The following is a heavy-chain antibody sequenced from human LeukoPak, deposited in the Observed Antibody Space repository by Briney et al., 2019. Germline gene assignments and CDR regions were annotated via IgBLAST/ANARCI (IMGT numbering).Heavy chain of an antibody. CDR3: ARNGITIFGVVTGVDY. CDR1: GYSFTSYW. J-gene: IGHJ4*02. CDR2: IYPGDSDT. Sequence: HGESLKISCKGSGYSFTSYWIGWVRQMPGKGLEWMGIIYPGDSDTRYSPSFQGQVTISADKSISTAYLQWSSLKASDTAMYYCARNGITIFGVVTGVDYWGQGTLVTVSS. D-gene: IGHD3-3*01. V-gene: IGHV5-51*01.